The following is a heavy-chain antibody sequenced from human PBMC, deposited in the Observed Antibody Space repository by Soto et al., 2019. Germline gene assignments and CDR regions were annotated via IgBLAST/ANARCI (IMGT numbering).Heavy chain of an antibody. CDR1: GYTFTGYY. V-gene: IGHV1-2*04. CDR2: INPNSGGT. D-gene: IGHD3-22*01. CDR3: ARDSRIYDSSGYPHFDY. J-gene: IGHJ4*02. Sequence: ASVKVSCKASGYTFTGYYMHWVRQAPGQGLEWMGWINPNSGGTNYAQKFQGWVTMTRDTSISTAYMELSRLRSDDTAVYYCARDSRIYDSSGYPHFDYWGQGTLVTVSS.